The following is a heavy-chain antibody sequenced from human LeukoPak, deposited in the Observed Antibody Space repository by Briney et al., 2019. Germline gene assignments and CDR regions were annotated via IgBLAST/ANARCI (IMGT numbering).Heavy chain of an antibody. J-gene: IGHJ4*02. CDR3: ARATTTYYFDS. D-gene: IGHD4-11*01. CDR1: GGSVSSGNYH. Sequence: SETLSLTCTVSGGSVSSGNYHWSWIRQSAGKGLEWIGYISDSGSTNYNSPLESRITISLDTSKNQFSLKLTSLTAADTAVYYCARATTTYYFDSWGQGILVTVSS. V-gene: IGHV4-61*10. CDR2: ISDSGST.